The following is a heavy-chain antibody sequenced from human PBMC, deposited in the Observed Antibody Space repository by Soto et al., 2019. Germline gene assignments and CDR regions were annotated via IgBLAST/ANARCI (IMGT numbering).Heavy chain of an antibody. Sequence: EVQLVESGGGLVQPEGSLRLSCAASGFTFSSYEMNWVRQAPGKGLEWVAYISSSGRTTYYADSVKGRFTISRDNAKSSLYLQMNSLRAEDTAVYYCARDYEDTRSFFHYSYGLDVWGQGTTVTVSS. CDR1: GFTFSSYE. J-gene: IGHJ6*02. CDR3: ARDYEDTRSFFHYSYGLDV. CDR2: ISSSGRTT. V-gene: IGHV3-48*03. D-gene: IGHD2-15*01.